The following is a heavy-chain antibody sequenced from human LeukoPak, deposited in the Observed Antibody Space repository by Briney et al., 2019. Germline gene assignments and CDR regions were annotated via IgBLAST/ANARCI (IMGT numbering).Heavy chain of an antibody. CDR3: ARDHSSGWYSDYFDY. CDR2: IRYDGSNK. CDR1: GFTFSSYG. Sequence: PGGSLRLSCAASGFTFSSYGMHWVRQAPGKGLEWVAVIRYDGSNKYYADSVKGRFTISRDNSKNTLYLQMNSLRAEDTAVYYCARDHSSGWYSDYFDYWGQGTLVTVSS. D-gene: IGHD6-19*01. V-gene: IGHV3-33*01. J-gene: IGHJ4*02.